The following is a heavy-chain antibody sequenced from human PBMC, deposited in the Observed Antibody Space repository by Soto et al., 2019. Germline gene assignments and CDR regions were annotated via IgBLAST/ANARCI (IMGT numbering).Heavy chain of an antibody. J-gene: IGHJ4*02. CDR1: GGSISSSSYY. V-gene: IGHV4-39*01. D-gene: IGHD3-22*01. CDR2: IYYSGST. CDR3: ASLRDYYYDSSGYSHYFDY. Sequence: LSLTCTVSGGSISSSSYYWGWIRQPPGKGLEWIGSIYYSGSTYYNPSLKSRVTISVDTSKNQFSLKLSSVTAADTAVYYCASLRDYYYDSSGYSHYFDYWGQGTLVTVSS.